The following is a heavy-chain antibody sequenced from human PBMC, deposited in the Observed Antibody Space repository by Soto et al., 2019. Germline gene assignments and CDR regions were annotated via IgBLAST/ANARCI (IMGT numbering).Heavy chain of an antibody. Sequence: QVHLVQSGGEVKKPGASVKVSCKASGYTFNRHGITWVRQAPGQGLEWMGWISGYNGDINYEQKFQGTVTLSSDTLTSTVYLELKSLGFDDTAVYYCARVRIVGAREIDFWGQGTLVTVSS. CDR2: ISGYNGDI. CDR3: ARVRIVGAREIDF. D-gene: IGHD1-26*01. V-gene: IGHV1-18*04. CDR1: GYTFNRHG. J-gene: IGHJ4*02.